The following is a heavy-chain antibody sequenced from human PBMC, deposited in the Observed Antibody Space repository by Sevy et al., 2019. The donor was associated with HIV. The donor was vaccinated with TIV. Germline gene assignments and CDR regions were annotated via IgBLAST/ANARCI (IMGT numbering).Heavy chain of an antibody. Sequence: ASVKVSCKASGYTFTSYGISWVRQAPGQGLEWMGWISAYNGNTNYAQKLQGRVTMTTDTSTSTAYMELRSLRSDDTDVYYCARAIEYYDFWSGYYSKNWFDPWGQGTLVTVSS. D-gene: IGHD3-3*01. CDR3: ARAIEYYDFWSGYYSKNWFDP. CDR2: ISAYNGNT. CDR1: GYTFTSYG. V-gene: IGHV1-18*04. J-gene: IGHJ5*02.